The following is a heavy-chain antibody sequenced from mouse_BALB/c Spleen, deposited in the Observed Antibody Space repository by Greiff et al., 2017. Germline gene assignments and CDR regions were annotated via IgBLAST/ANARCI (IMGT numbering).Heavy chain of an antibody. CDR3: AREGYGSSYTLDY. V-gene: IGHV1-14*01. D-gene: IGHD1-1*01. CDR1: GYTFTSYV. Sequence: VQLKESVPELVKPGASVKMSCKASGYTFTSYVMHWVKQKPGQGLEWIGYINPYNDGTKYNEKFKGKATLTSDKSSSTAYMELSSLTSEDSAVYYCAREGYGSSYTLDYWGQGTTLTVSS. J-gene: IGHJ2*01. CDR2: INPYNDGT.